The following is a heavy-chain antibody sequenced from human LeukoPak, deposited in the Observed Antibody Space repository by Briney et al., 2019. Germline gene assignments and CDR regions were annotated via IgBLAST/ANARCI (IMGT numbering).Heavy chain of an antibody. V-gene: IGHV1-69*04. Sequence: GASVKVSCKASGGTFSSYAISWVRQAPGQGLEWMGRIIPILGIANYAQKFQDRVTITADKSTSTAYMELSSLRSEDTAVYYCARAASGSYGPAWFDPWGQGTLVTVSS. CDR3: ARAASGSYGPAWFDP. J-gene: IGHJ5*02. D-gene: IGHD1-26*01. CDR1: GGTFSSYA. CDR2: IIPILGIA.